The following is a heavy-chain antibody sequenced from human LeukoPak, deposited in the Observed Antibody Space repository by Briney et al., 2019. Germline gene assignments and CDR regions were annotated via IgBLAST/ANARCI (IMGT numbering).Heavy chain of an antibody. Sequence: GGSLRLSCAASGFTFTNAWMSWVRQAPGKGLEWVGRIKRQTDVGTTDYAAPVKGRFTISRDDSKNTLYLQMNSLRAEDTAVYYCLKDVSWGQGTLVTVSS. CDR3: LKDVS. D-gene: IGHD2/OR15-2a*01. V-gene: IGHV3-15*01. CDR2: IKRQTDVGTT. CDR1: GFTFTNAW. J-gene: IGHJ4*02.